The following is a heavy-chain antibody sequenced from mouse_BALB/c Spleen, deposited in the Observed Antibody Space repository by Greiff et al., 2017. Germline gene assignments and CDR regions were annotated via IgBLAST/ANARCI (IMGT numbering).Heavy chain of an antibody. J-gene: IGHJ3*01. Sequence: EVKLMESGPELVKPGASVKIPCKASGYTFTDYNMDWVKQSHGKSLEWIGDINPNNGGTIYNQKFKGKATLTVDKSSSTAYMELRSLTSEDTAVYYCARSSYRYDGAWFAYWGQGTLVTVSA. CDR1: GYTFTDYN. V-gene: IGHV1-18*01. D-gene: IGHD2-14*01. CDR3: ARSSYRYDGAWFAY. CDR2: INPNNGGT.